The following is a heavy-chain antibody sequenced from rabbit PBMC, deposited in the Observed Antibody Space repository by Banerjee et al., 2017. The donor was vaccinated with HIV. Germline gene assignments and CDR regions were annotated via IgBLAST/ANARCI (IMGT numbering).Heavy chain of an antibody. D-gene: IGHD8-1*01. V-gene: IGHV1S45*01. CDR3: ARAGSTYATGAFDP. CDR1: RFSFSSRYW. CDR2: IYAGSTST. J-gene: IGHJ2*01. Sequence: QEHLEESGGDLVKPEGSLTLTCKAPRFSFSSRYWICWVRQAPGKGLEWIACIYAGSTSTYYANWAKGRFTISKTSSTTVTLQMTSLTAADTATYFCARAGSTYATGAFDPWGQGTLVTVS.